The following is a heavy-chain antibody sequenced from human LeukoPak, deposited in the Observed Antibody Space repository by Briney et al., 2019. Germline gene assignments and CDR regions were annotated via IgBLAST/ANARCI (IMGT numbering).Heavy chain of an antibody. CDR3: ARIGWFGDLDY. CDR2: IYYSGST. J-gene: IGHJ4*02. V-gene: IGHV4-39*01. CDR1: GGSISSYSYY. Sequence: SETLSLTCTVSGGSISSYSYYWGWIRQPPGKGLEWIGSIYYSGSTYYNPSLKSRVTISVDTSKNQFSLKLSSVTAADTAVYYCARIGWFGDLDYWGQGTLVTVSS. D-gene: IGHD3-10*01.